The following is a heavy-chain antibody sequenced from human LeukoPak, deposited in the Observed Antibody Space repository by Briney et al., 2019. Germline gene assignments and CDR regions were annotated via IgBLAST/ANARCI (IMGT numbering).Heavy chain of an antibody. D-gene: IGHD5-12*01. J-gene: IGHJ3*02. CDR1: GFTFSDYY. CDR3: AKGYSGYDNDAFDI. CDR2: ISSSGSTI. Sequence: GGSLRLSCAASGFTFSDYYMSWIRQAPGKGLEWVSYISSSGSTIYYADSVKGRFTISRDNAKNSLYLQMNSLRAEDTAVYYCAKGYSGYDNDAFDIWGQGTMVTVSS. V-gene: IGHV3-11*01.